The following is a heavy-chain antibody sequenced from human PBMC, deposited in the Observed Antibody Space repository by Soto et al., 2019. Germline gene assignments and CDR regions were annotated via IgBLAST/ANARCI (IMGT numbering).Heavy chain of an antibody. V-gene: IGHV1-18*01. J-gene: IGHJ6*02. CDR1: GYTFYSHS. CDR2: INADYGNT. Sequence: QAQLVQSGAEVKKPGASVKVSCKASGYTFYSHSISWVRQAPGQGLEWMGRINADYGNTQYAQKFRGRVSMTTDTSTTTVYMELPNLRSGDTAVYYCGRCIQGDYYYGMDVWGQGTTVTVSS. D-gene: IGHD5-18*01. CDR3: GRCIQGDYYYGMDV.